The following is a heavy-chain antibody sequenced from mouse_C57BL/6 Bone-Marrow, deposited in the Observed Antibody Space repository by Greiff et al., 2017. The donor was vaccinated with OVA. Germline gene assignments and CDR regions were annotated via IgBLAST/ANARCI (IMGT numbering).Heavy chain of an antibody. V-gene: IGHV5-6*02. CDR1: GFTFSSYG. Sequence: DVKLVESGGDLVKPGGSLKLSCAASGFTFSSYGMSWVRQTPDKRLEWVATISSGGSYTYYPDSVKGRFTISRDNAKNTLYLQMSSLKSEDTAMYYCARRGGSSSFDYWGQGTTLTVSS. J-gene: IGHJ2*01. CDR3: ARRGGSSSFDY. CDR2: ISSGGSYT. D-gene: IGHD1-1*01.